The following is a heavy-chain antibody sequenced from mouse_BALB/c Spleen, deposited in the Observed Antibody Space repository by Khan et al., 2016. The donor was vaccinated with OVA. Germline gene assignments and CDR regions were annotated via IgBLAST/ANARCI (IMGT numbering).Heavy chain of an antibody. CDR2: ISSSDST. D-gene: IGHD2-12*01. Sequence: EVQLQESGPSLVKPSQTLSLTCSVTGDSITSGYWNWIRKFPGNKLEYMGYISSSDSTFYNPSLKSRISITRDTSKNQYYLQLNSVTTEDTATSYSARWNYSYDGYFDYWGQGTTLTVSS. CDR3: ARWNYSYDGYFDY. V-gene: IGHV3-8*02. CDR1: GDSITSGY. J-gene: IGHJ2*01.